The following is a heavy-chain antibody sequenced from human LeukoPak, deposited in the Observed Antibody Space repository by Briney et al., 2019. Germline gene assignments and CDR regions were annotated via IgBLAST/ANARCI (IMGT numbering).Heavy chain of an antibody. CDR1: GGSISSYY. J-gene: IGHJ6*02. CDR2: IYYSGST. Sequence: PSETLSLTCTVSGGSISSYYWSWIRQPPGKGLEWIGYIYYSGSTNYNPSLKSRVTISVDTSKNQFSLKLSSVTAADTAVYYCAREIAAAAYYYYYGMDVWGQGTTVTVSS. V-gene: IGHV4-59*12. CDR3: AREIAAAAYYYYYGMDV. D-gene: IGHD6-13*01.